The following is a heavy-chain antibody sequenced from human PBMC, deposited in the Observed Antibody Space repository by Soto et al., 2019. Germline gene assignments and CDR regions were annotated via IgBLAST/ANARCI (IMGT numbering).Heavy chain of an antibody. CDR1: GGSISSGDYY. CDR3: AAGAPKTYAYIWFDP. Sequence: SETLALTCAVSGGSISSGDYYWTWLRQPPGKGLEWIGYIYYSGSTFYNPSLKSRLSMSLATSKNQFSLKLSSVTAADTALYYCAAGAPKTYAYIWFDPRGPGTLVTLS. D-gene: IGHD3-16*01. CDR2: IYYSGST. V-gene: IGHV4-30-4*01. J-gene: IGHJ5*02.